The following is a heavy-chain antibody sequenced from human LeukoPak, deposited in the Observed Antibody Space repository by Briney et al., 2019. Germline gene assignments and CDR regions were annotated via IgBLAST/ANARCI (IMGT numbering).Heavy chain of an antibody. J-gene: IGHJ4*02. V-gene: IGHV7-4-1*02. CDR2: INTNTGNP. CDR1: GYTFTSYD. CDR3: ARWAYDSGGYSQYYFDY. D-gene: IGHD3-22*01. Sequence: ASVKVSCKASGYTFTSYDINWVRQAPGQGLEWMGWINTNTGNPTYAQAFTGRFVFSLDTSVSTAYLQISSLKAEGTAVYYCARWAYDSGGYSQYYFDYWGQGTLVTVSS.